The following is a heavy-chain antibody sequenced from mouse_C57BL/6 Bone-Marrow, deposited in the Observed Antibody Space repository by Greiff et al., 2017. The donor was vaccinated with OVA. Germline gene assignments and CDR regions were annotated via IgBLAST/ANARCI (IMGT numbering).Heavy chain of an antibody. CDR1: GFSLTSYG. Sequence: QVQLKESGPGLVQPSQSLSITCTVSGFSLTSYGVHWVRQSPGKGLEWLGVIWSGGSTDYNAAFISRLSISKDNSKSQVFFKMNSLQADDTAIYYCARKTLYGSPWYFDVWGTGTTVTVSA. D-gene: IGHD1-1*01. CDR3: ARKTLYGSPWYFDV. J-gene: IGHJ1*03. CDR2: IWSGGST. V-gene: IGHV2-2*01.